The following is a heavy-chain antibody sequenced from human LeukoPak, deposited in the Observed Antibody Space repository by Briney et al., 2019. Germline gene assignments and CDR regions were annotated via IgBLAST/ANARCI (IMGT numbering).Heavy chain of an antibody. CDR1: GFTFSSYS. CDR3: ARAKITIFGVVNHAFDI. Sequence: PGGSLRLSCAASGFTFSSYSMNWVRQAPGKGLEWVSSISSSSYIYYADSVKGRFTISRDNAKNSLYLQMDSLRAEDTAVYYCARAKITIFGVVNHAFDIWGQGTMVTVSS. V-gene: IGHV3-21*01. J-gene: IGHJ3*02. D-gene: IGHD3-3*01. CDR2: ISSSSYI.